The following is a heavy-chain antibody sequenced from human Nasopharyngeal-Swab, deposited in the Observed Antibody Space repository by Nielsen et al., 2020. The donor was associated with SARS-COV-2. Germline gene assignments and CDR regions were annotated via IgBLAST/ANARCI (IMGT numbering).Heavy chain of an antibody. V-gene: IGHV5-51*01. CDR3: ARSGLVGATFFDY. Sequence: KVSCQGSGYSFTSYWIGWVRQMPGKGLEWMGIIYPGDSDTRYSPSFQGQVTISADKSISTAYLQWSSLKASDTAMYYCARSGLVGATFFDYWGQGTLVTVSS. D-gene: IGHD1-26*01. CDR1: GYSFTSYW. CDR2: IYPGDSDT. J-gene: IGHJ4*02.